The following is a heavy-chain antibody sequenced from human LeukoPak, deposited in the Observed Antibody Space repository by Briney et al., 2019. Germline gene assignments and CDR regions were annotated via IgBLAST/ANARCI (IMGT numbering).Heavy chain of an antibody. CDR1: GYTFTSYD. D-gene: IGHD3-22*01. CDR3: ARGPITMIASNEPLLWFDP. V-gene: IGHV1-8*01. J-gene: IGHJ5*02. Sequence: ASVKVSCKASGYTFTSYDINWVRQATGQGLEWMGWMNPNSGNTGYAQKFQGRVTMTRNTSISTAYMELSSLRSEDTAVYYCARGPITMIASNEPLLWFDPWGQGTLVTVSS. CDR2: MNPNSGNT.